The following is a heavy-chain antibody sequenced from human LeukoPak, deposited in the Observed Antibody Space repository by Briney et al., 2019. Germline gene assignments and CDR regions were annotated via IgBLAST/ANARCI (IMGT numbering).Heavy chain of an antibody. V-gene: IGHV3-21*01. Sequence: KTGGSLRLSCAASGFSLSSYDMNWVRQAPGKGLEWVSSISTSSTFIYYTYSVKGRFTISRDNAKNSLYLQMNSLSAEDTAVYYCAGADCSSSTCYLRSSWFDPWGQGTLVTVSS. CDR2: ISTSSTFI. D-gene: IGHD2/OR15-2a*01. CDR3: AGADCSSSTCYLRSSWFDP. CDR1: GFSLSSYD. J-gene: IGHJ5*02.